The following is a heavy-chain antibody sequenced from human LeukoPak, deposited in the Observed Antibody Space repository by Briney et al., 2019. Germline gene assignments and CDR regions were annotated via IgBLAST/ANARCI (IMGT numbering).Heavy chain of an antibody. D-gene: IGHD5-12*01. V-gene: IGHV3-64*01. CDR1: GFTFSSYA. CDR2: ISSNGGST. Sequence: PGGSLRLSCAASGFTFSSYAMHWVRQAPGKGLEYVSAISSNGGSTYYANSVKGRFTISRGNSKNTLYLQMNSLRAEDTAVYYCAREGVATIALDYWGQGTLVTVSS. J-gene: IGHJ4*02. CDR3: AREGVATIALDY.